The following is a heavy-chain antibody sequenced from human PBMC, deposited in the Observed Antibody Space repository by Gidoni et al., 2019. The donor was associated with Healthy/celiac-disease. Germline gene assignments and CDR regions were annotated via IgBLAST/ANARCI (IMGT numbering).Heavy chain of an antibody. CDR3: AKTLGGIAARQDY. CDR2: ISGSGGST. CDR1: GVTCSSYA. J-gene: IGHJ4*02. D-gene: IGHD6-6*01. Sequence: EVQLLESGGGLVQPGGSLRLSWAASGVTCSSYAMSWVRPAPGKGLDWVSAISGSGGSTYYADSVKGRFTISRDNSKNTLYLQMNSLRAEDTAVYYCAKTLGGIAARQDYWGQGTLVTVSS. V-gene: IGHV3-23*01.